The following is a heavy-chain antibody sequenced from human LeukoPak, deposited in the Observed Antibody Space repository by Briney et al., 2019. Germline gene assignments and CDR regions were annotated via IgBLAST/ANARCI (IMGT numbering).Heavy chain of an antibody. Sequence: GASVKVSCKASGGTFSSYAISWVRQAPGQGLEWMGEIIPIFGTANYAQKFQGRVTVTADKSTSTAYMELSSLRSEDTAVYYCARVPNSGWLDYWGQGTLVTVSS. D-gene: IGHD6-19*01. CDR2: IIPIFGTA. CDR1: GGTFSSYA. J-gene: IGHJ4*02. V-gene: IGHV1-69*06. CDR3: ARVPNSGWLDY.